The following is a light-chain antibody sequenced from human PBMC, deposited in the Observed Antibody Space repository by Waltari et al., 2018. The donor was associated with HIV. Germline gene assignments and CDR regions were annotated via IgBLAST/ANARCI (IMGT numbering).Light chain of an antibody. CDR2: KDN. J-gene: IGLJ2*01. CDR3: QGIDSSGRKV. Sequence: SHELTQPPSVSVSPGQTATTSRSGDILARKYANWFQQKPGQAPVLLIYKDNERPTAITERFSGSSSGATVTLTITGVRAEDEADYYCQGIDSSGRKVFGGGTRLTVL. CDR1: ILARKY. V-gene: IGLV3-25*03.